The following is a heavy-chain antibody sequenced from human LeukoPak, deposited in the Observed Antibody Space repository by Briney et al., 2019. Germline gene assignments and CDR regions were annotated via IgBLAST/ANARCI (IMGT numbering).Heavy chain of an antibody. CDR2: ISYDGNNK. CDR1: GFTFSSYF. CDR3: ARGIIETSDYSLDY. V-gene: IGHV3-30-3*01. Sequence: GGSLRLSCAASGFTFSSYFMHWVRQAPGKGLEWVALISYDGNNKYYADSVKGRFTISRDNSENTLYLQMNSLRPEDTAVHYCARGIIETSDYSLDYWGQGTLVTVSS. J-gene: IGHJ4*02. D-gene: IGHD3-22*01.